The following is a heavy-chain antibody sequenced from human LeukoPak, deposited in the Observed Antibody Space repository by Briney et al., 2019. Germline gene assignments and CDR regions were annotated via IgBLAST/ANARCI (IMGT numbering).Heavy chain of an antibody. V-gene: IGHV3-7*05. J-gene: IGHJ4*02. Sequence: PGGSLRLSCAASGFTFSSYWMSWVRQTPGKGLEWVANIKQDGSEKYYVDSVKGRFTISRDNSQNTLYLQMNSLRAEDTAVYYCAGRTDFVITYWGQGTLVTVSS. CDR2: IKQDGSEK. CDR1: GFTFSSYW. D-gene: IGHD5-24*01. CDR3: AGRTDFVITY.